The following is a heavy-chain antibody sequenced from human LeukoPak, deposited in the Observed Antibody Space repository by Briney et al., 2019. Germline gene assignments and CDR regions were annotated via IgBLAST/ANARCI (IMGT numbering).Heavy chain of an antibody. CDR3: EPGDIVVVPAAY. J-gene: IGHJ4*02. D-gene: IGHD2-2*01. CDR1: GFTFSSYG. CDR2: IRYDGSNK. Sequence: GGSLRLSCAASGFTFSSYGMHWVRQAPGKGLERVAFIRYDGSNKYYADSVKGRFTISRDNSKNTLYLQMNSLRAEDTAVYYCEPGDIVVVPAAYWGQGTLVTVSS. V-gene: IGHV3-30*02.